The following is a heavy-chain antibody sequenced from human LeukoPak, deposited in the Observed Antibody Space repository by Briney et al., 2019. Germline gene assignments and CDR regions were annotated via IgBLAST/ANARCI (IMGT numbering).Heavy chain of an antibody. CDR1: GGSISSGSYY. CDR3: ARAGYDILTGYYRESIFDY. Sequence: PSETLSLTCTVSGGSISSGSYYWSWIRQPAGKGLEWIGRIYTSGSTNYNPSLKSRVTISVDTSKNQFSLKLSSVTAADTAVYYCARAGYDILTGYYRESIFDYWGQGTLVTVSS. V-gene: IGHV4-61*02. CDR2: IYTSGST. J-gene: IGHJ4*02. D-gene: IGHD3-9*01.